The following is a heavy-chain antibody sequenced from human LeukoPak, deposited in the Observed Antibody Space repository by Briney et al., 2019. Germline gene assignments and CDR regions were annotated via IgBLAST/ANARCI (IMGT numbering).Heavy chain of an antibody. CDR3: AKGNYFDY. CDR2: ISYDGSNK. V-gene: IGHV3-30*18. Sequence: GGSLRLSCAASGFTFSSYGTHWVRQAPGKGLEWVAVISYDGSNKYYADSVKGRFTISRDNSKNTLYLQMNSLRAEDTAVYYCAKGNYFDYWGQGTLVTVSS. CDR1: GFTFSSYG. J-gene: IGHJ4*02.